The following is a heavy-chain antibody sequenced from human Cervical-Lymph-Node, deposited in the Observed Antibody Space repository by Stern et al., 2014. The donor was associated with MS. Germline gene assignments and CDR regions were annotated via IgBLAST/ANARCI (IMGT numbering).Heavy chain of an antibody. CDR1: GYTFTTYA. CDR2: INTNTGIP. D-gene: IGHD5-12*01. Sequence: QMQLVQSGSELKKPGASVKVSCKASGYTFTTYAMNWVRQAPGQGLEWMGWINTNTGIPTYAPGFTGRFVFSLDSSVSTAYLQISSLRANDTAVYYCARGWLGPDWYFDLWGRGTLVTVSS. V-gene: IGHV7-4-1*02. CDR3: ARGWLGPDWYFDL. J-gene: IGHJ2*01.